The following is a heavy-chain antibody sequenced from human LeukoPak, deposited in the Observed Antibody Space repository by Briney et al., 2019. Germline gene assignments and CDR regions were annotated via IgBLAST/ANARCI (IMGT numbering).Heavy chain of an antibody. CDR3: AKDRHIVVVTAGGMDV. CDR1: GFTFSSYA. J-gene: IGHJ6*02. CDR2: IGGSGGST. V-gene: IGHV3-23*01. D-gene: IGHD2-21*02. Sequence: PGGSLRLSCAASGFTFSSYAMSWVRQAPGKGLEWVSAIGGSGGSTYYADSVKGRFTISRDNSKNTMYLQMNCLRAEDTAVYYCAKDRHIVVVTAGGMDVWGQGTTVTVSS.